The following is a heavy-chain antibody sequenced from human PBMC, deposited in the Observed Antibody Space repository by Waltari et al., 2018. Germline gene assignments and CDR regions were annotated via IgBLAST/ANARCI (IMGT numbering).Heavy chain of an antibody. J-gene: IGHJ3*02. CDR1: GDSVFRSGAA. CDR3: VRGTRSALDS. V-gene: IGHV6-1*01. CDR2: TCSRSQWSN. Sequence: QAQLQQPGPGLVKPSQTLSLTCAISGDSVFRSGAAWNWIRQSPSRGLEWLGRTCSRSQWSNDYAVSLKSRITINPDTSKNQFSLHLDSGTPDDTAVYYCVRGTRSALDSWGQGTLVTVSS.